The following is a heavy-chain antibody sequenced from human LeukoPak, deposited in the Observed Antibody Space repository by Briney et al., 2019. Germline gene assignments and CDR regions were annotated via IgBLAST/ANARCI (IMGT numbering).Heavy chain of an antibody. V-gene: IGHV1-69*13. CDR3: ERDMNRGSCSVDFDY. D-gene: IGHD2-15*01. Sequence: GASVKVSCKASGGTFSSYDISWVRQAPGQGLVWMGGITPNCCKTHYAQKFQGRVTITGDDSTSTAYMELSGLSCEDTAVLYWERDMNRGSCSVDFDYWGQGTLVTVSS. CDR2: ITPNCCKT. J-gene: IGHJ4*02. CDR1: GGTFSSYD.